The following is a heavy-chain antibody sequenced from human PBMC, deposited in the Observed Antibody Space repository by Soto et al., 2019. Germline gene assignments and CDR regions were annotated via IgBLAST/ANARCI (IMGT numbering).Heavy chain of an antibody. CDR1: GYTFTRYY. Sequence: ASVKVSCKASGYTFTRYYMHWVRQAPGQGLEWMGIINPSGGSTSYAQKFQGRVTMTRDTSTSTVYMELSSLRSEDTAVYYCARGELGYYYDSSGYYLAYWGQGTLVTVSS. J-gene: IGHJ4*02. CDR2: INPSGGST. CDR3: ARGELGYYYDSSGYYLAY. D-gene: IGHD3-22*01. V-gene: IGHV1-46*01.